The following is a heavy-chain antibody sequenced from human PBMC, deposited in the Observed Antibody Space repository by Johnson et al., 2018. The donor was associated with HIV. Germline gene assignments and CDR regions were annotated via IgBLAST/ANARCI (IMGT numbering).Heavy chain of an antibody. CDR2: IKSKTDGGST. CDR3: ARGGVWFGTIDAFDI. D-gene: IGHD3-10*01. CDR1: GFTFSNAW. Sequence: EVQLVESGGGLVKPGGSLRLSCAASGFTFSNAWMSWVRQAPGQGLEWVGRIKSKTDGGSTYYADSVKGRFTISRDNSKNTLYLQMNSLRAEDTAVYYCARGGVWFGTIDAFDIWGQGTMVTVSS. V-gene: IGHV3-15*01. J-gene: IGHJ3*02.